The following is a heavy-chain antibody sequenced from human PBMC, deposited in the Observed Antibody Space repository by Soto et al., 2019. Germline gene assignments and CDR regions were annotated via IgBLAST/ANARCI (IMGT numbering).Heavy chain of an antibody. CDR1: GFSFSNYA. J-gene: IGHJ4*02. V-gene: IGHV3-23*01. CDR2: ISGSGGTT. Sequence: EVQLLESGGGWIQPGGSLRLSCAASGFSFSNYAMNWVRQAPGKGLEWVSFISGSGGTTDYADSVRGRFRLSRDNSKNTVELEMNSLRTEDTAVYFCAKGRSALPIFDYWGQGVMVTVSS. CDR3: AKGRSALPIFDY.